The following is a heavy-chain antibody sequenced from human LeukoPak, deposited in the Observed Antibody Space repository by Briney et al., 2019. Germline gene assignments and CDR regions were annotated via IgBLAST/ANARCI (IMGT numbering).Heavy chain of an antibody. CDR1: GLTFSNYG. CDR3: TRVGYIDEGIDY. V-gene: IGHV3-7*04. Sequence: GGSLRLSCAASGLTFSNYGMHWVRQAPGKGLEWVANIKQVGSKKSYVDSVKGRFTISRDNAKNSLYLQMNSLRAEDTAIYYCTRVGYIDEGIDYWGQGTLVTVSS. J-gene: IGHJ4*02. D-gene: IGHD5-24*01. CDR2: IKQVGSKK.